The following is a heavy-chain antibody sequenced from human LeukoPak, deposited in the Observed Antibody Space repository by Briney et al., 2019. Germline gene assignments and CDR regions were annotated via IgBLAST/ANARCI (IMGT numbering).Heavy chain of an antibody. CDR1: GGSISSSGYY. CDR3: ARPRLYYYYMDV. V-gene: IGHV4-39*07. J-gene: IGHJ6*03. CDR2: INHSGST. Sequence: SETLSLTCTVSGGSISSSGYYWSWIRQPPGKGLEWIGEINHSGSTNYNPSLKSRVTISVDTSKNQFSLKLSSVTAADTAVYYCARPRLYYYYMDVWGKGTTVTISS. D-gene: IGHD2-21*02.